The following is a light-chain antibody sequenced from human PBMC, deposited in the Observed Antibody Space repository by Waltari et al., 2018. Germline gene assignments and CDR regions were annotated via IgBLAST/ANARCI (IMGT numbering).Light chain of an antibody. V-gene: IGKV3-11*02. CDR1: QILSSY. J-gene: IGKJ2*01. CDR3: QQRSSWPPRYT. CDR2: DAS. Sequence: EIVLTQSPATLSLSPGESASLSCRANQILSSYLAWYQQKPGQTPRLLIYDASKRATGVPARFSGSGSERDFTLTISSLEPEDFAVYYCQQRSSWPPRYTFGQWTKLEIK.